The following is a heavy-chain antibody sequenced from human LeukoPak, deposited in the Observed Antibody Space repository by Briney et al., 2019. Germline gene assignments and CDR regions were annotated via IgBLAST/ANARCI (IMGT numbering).Heavy chain of an antibody. V-gene: IGHV1-46*01. CDR1: GYTFTSYY. CDR3: ATTGTIWFGEDDYFDY. D-gene: IGHD3-10*01. CDR2: INPSGGST. Sequence: ASVKVSCKASGYTFTSYYMHWVRQAPGQGLEWMGIINPSGGSTSYAQKFQGRVTMTRDMSTSTVYMELSRLRSDDTAVYYCATTGTIWFGEDDYFDYWGQGTLVSVSS. J-gene: IGHJ4*02.